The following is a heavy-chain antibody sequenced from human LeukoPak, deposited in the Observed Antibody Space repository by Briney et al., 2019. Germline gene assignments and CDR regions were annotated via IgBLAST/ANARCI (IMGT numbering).Heavy chain of an antibody. V-gene: IGHV4-59*01. Sequence: SETLSLTCTVSGGSISSYYWSWIRQPPGKGLEWIGYIYYSGSTNYNPSLKSRVTISVDTSKNQFSLKLSSVTAADTAVYYRARSYYDSSGYYFNWFDPWGQGTLVTVSS. J-gene: IGHJ5*02. CDR2: IYYSGST. D-gene: IGHD3-22*01. CDR3: ARSYYDSSGYYFNWFDP. CDR1: GGSISSYY.